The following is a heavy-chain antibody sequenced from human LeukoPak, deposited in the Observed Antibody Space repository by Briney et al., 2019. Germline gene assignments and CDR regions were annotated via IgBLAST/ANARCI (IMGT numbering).Heavy chain of an antibody. CDR1: GASISIYY. CDR2: IYAGGDT. D-gene: IGHD3-3*01. Sequence: SETLSLTCTVSGASISIYYWTWIRQSAGKGLEWIGRIYAGGDTNYSPSLKSRPALSIDTSKDPSSLKLTSLTAPGPAVYYCARDSRDVYFCSGYGDYWGQGKLVTVSS. V-gene: IGHV4-4*07. J-gene: IGHJ4*02. CDR3: ARDSRDVYFCSGYGDY.